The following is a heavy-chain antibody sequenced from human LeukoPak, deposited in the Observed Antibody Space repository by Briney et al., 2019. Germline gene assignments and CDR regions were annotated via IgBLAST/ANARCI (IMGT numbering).Heavy chain of an antibody. Sequence: GGSLRLSCAASGLTFSGYRIHWVRQAPGKGLEWVAFLSYDGTNKFYADSVRGRFTISGDSSKNTLYLQMNALSADDTAVYYCARGLYTNGWYYFDYWGQGTLVTVSS. V-gene: IGHV3-33*05. J-gene: IGHJ4*02. CDR2: LSYDGTNK. D-gene: IGHD6-19*01. CDR1: GLTFSGYR. CDR3: ARGLYTNGWYYFDY.